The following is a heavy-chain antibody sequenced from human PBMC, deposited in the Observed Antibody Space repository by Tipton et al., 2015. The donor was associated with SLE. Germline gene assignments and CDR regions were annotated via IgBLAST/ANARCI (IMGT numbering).Heavy chain of an antibody. V-gene: IGHV4-59*08. CDR2: ISYTGST. CDR3: ARHPGISWYRGRSFDY. Sequence: TLSLTCTVSGISFTSYYWSWIRQPPGKGLEWVGYISYTGSTIYNPSLKSRVTVSMDTSKSQFSLKLSSVTAADTAVYYCARHPGISWYRGRSFDYWGQGTLVTVSS. CDR1: GISFTSYY. J-gene: IGHJ4*02. D-gene: IGHD6-13*01.